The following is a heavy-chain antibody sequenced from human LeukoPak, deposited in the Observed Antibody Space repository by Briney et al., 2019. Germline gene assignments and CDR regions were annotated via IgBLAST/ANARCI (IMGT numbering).Heavy chain of an antibody. D-gene: IGHD2-21*01. CDR3: ARGFVYCGGDCYQSERAFDI. Sequence: ASVNVSCKSSVYTFTVYYMHWVRQAPGQGLEWMGWINPNSGGTNYAQKFQGRVTMTRDTSITAAYMELSRLRSDDTAVYYCARGFVYCGGDCYQSERAFDIWGQGTMVTVSS. V-gene: IGHV1-2*02. J-gene: IGHJ3*02. CDR2: INPNSGGT. CDR1: VYTFTVYY.